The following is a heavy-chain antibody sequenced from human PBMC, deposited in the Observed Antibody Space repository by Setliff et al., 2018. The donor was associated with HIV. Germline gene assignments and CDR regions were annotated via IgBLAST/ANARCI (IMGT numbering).Heavy chain of an antibody. J-gene: IGHJ4*02. CDR2: IYWDDDK. CDR3: VHRTNQLYLR. CDR1: GDFFSSDYY. V-gene: IGHV2-5*02. D-gene: IGHD2-2*02. Sequence: TLSLTCTVSGDFFSSDYYWGWIRQSPGKALEWLALIYWDDDKRYSPSLKSRLSITKDTSRRQVVLRMTNVDPVDSGTYFCVHRTNQLYLRWGQGTLVTVSS.